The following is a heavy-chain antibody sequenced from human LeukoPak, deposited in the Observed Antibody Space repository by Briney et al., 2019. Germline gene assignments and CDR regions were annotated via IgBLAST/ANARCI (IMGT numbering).Heavy chain of an antibody. J-gene: IGHJ4*02. CDR1: GFTFSSHW. D-gene: IGHD3-10*01. V-gene: IGHV3-7*03. CDR2: INQNGGVT. Sequence: PGGSLKLSGEASGFTFSSHWMIWVRQAPGKGLEWLANINQNGGVTNYAHTVKGRFTISGDNAKNSLYLQMNSLRAEDTGVYYCARSYYYGSGYFVYWGQGTLVTDSS. CDR3: ARSYYYGSGYFVY.